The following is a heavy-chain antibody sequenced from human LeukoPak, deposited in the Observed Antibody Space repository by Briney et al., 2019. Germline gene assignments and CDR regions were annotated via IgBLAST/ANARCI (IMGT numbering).Heavy chain of an antibody. V-gene: IGHV4-59*01. CDR3: ARGPEDILTGYYRHAEYFQH. CDR1: GGSFSGYY. D-gene: IGHD3-9*01. J-gene: IGHJ1*01. CDR2: IYYSGST. Sequence: SETLSLTCAVYGGSFSGYYWSWIRQPPGKGLEWIGYIYYSGSTNYNPSLKSRVTISVDTSKNQFSLKLSSVTAADTAVYYCARGPEDILTGYYRHAEYFQHWGQGTLVTVSS.